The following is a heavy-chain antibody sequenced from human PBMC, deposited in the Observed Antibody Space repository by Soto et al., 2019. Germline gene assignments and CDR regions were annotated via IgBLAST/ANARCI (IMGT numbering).Heavy chain of an antibody. CDR1: GYTLTSYY. CDR2: INPSGGST. J-gene: IGHJ3*02. CDR3: ARERRRYDSSGVPDAFDI. V-gene: IGHV1-46*01. Sequence: ASVKVSCKASGYTLTSYYMHWVRRAPGQGLEWMGIINPSGGSTSYAQKFQGRVTMTRDTSTSTVYMELRSLRSEVTAVYYCARERRRYDSSGVPDAFDIWGQGTMVTVSS. D-gene: IGHD3-22*01.